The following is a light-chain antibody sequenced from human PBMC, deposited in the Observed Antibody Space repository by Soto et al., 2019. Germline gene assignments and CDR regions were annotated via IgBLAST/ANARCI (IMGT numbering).Light chain of an antibody. Sequence: ALPQPASLSEFPAQSIAISCTGTSSDVGNYNLVSWYQQHPGKAPRLMIFEVNKRPPGVSDRFSGSKSGNTASLTISGLQADDEADYYCYSYAGSYIYYVFGAGTKVTVL. J-gene: IGLJ1*01. CDR2: EVN. V-gene: IGLV2-23*02. CDR3: YSYAGSYIYYV. CDR1: SSDVGNYNL.